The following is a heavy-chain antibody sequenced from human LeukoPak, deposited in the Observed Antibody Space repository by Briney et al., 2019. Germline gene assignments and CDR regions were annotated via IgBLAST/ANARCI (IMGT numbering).Heavy chain of an antibody. V-gene: IGHV3-23*01. CDR2: ISGGGGTT. CDR1: GFTFSSYA. J-gene: IGHJ4*02. CDR3: ARYTGSWHSIDF. D-gene: IGHD6-13*01. Sequence: GGSLRLSCAASGFTFSSYAMNWVRQAPGKGLEWVSTISGGGGTTYYADSVKGRSTISRDNSKNTVYLQMNSLRAEDTAVYYCARYTGSWHSIDFWGQGTLVTVSS.